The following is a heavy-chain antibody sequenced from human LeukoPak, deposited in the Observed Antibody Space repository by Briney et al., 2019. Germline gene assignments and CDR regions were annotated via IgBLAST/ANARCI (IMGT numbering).Heavy chain of an antibody. CDR1: GYTFNGYY. CDR3: ARDRADYGDYQWDYDY. CDR2: INPNSGGT. J-gene: IGHJ4*02. V-gene: IGHV1-2*02. Sequence: GASVKVSCKSSGYTFNGYYMHWVRQAPRQGLEWMGWINPNSGGTNYAQKFQRRVTMTRDTSISTAYMELSRLRSDDTAVYYCARDRADYGDYQWDYDYWGQGTLVTVSS. D-gene: IGHD4-17*01.